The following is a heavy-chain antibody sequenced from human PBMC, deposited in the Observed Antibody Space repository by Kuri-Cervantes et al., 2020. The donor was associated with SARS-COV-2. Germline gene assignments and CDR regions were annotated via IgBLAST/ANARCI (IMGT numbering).Heavy chain of an antibody. V-gene: IGHV1-46*01. CDR1: GYTFTSYY. D-gene: IGHD3-10*01. J-gene: IGHJ6*02. CDR3: ARGSITMVRGVITPNYYYGMDV. Sequence: ASVKVSCKASGYTFTSYYMHWVRQAPGQGLEWMGIINPSGGSTSYAQKFQGRVTMTRDTSTSTVYMELSSLRSEDTAVYYCARGSITMVRGVITPNYYYGMDVWGQGTTVTVSS. CDR2: INPSGGST.